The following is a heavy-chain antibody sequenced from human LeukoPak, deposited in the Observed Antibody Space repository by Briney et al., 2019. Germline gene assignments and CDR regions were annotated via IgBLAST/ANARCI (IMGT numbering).Heavy chain of an antibody. CDR2: IYSGGST. J-gene: IGHJ4*02. CDR3: ARGPAGVGTPFDY. Sequence: GGSLRLSCAASGFTISSNYMSWVRQAPGKGLEWVSVIYSGGSTYYADSVKGRFTISRDNAKNSLYLQMNSLRAEDTAVYYCARGPAGVGTPFDYWGQGTLVTVSS. V-gene: IGHV3-53*01. CDR1: GFTISSNY. D-gene: IGHD1-1*01.